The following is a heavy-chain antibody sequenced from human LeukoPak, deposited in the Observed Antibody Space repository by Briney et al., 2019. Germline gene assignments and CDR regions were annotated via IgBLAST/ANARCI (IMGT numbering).Heavy chain of an antibody. CDR3: AREHSSTGWGYFDY. Sequence: QPWGSLRLSCAASGFTFSFYAMSWVRQAPGKGLEWVSYPGSRGSSGSTIYYADSVKGRFTVSRDDAKNSLYLQMNSLRVEDTAVYYCAREHSSTGWGYFDYWGQGTLVAVSS. D-gene: IGHD6-25*01. J-gene: IGHJ4*02. CDR1: GFTFSFYA. V-gene: IGHV3-48*03. CDR2: PGSRGSSGSTI.